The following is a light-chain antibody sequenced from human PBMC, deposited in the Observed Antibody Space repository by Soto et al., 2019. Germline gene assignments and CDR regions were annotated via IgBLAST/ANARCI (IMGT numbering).Light chain of an antibody. CDR2: DAS. J-gene: IGKJ4*01. CDR3: QQRVNWLT. V-gene: IGKV3-11*01. CDR1: QSVGTY. Sequence: EIVLTQSPAILSLSPGERATLSCRASQSVGTYLDWYQQKLGQAPRLLIYDASNRATGIPARFSGSGSGTDFTLTISGLGPEDFAVYYCQQRVNWLTFGGGTKVDIK.